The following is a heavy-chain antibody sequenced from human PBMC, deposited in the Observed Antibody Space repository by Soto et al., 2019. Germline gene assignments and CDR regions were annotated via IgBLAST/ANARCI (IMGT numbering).Heavy chain of an antibody. J-gene: IGHJ4*02. V-gene: IGHV1-18*01. CDR2: ISGYNGNT. CDR3: ARDFTGWPPDGVDS. D-gene: IGHD3-16*01. CDR1: GFTFTSYA. Sequence: QVHLVQSGAEVKKPGASVKVSCKASGFTFTSYAITWVRQAPGQGLEGMGGISGYNGNTNYAQNLQGRVTMNTDTSTSTAYMELGSLTSDDTAVYYCARDFTGWPPDGVDSWGQGTLVTVSS.